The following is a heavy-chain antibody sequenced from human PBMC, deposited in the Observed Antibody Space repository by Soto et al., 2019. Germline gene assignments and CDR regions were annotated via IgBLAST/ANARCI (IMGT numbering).Heavy chain of an antibody. D-gene: IGHD2-21*01. CDR3: ATDGSSCYSLNCFDP. CDR1: GFTFSSYS. CDR2: ISSSSSTI. V-gene: IGHV3-48*01. Sequence: GGSLRLSCAASGFTFSSYSMNLVRQAPGKGLEWLSYISSSSSTIYYADSVKGRFTISRDNAKNSLYLQMNSLRAEDTALYYCATDGSSCYSLNCFDPCGQGT. J-gene: IGHJ5*02.